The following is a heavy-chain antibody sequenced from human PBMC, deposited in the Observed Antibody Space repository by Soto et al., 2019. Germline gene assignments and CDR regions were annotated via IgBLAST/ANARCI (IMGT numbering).Heavy chain of an antibody. D-gene: IGHD3-10*01. CDR2: IYPMDSDT. Sequence: PXESLKISFKGSGYLCVGNYIGWVRQNPGEGLEWMGIIYPMDSDTRYSPSFEGQVTISVDKSNSTAFLQWDSLKASDSGMYYCARQYYYGSGSLKYYFDSWGQGTMVTVSS. V-gene: IGHV5-51*01. J-gene: IGHJ4*02. CDR1: GYLCVGNY. CDR3: ARQYYYGSGSLKYYFDS.